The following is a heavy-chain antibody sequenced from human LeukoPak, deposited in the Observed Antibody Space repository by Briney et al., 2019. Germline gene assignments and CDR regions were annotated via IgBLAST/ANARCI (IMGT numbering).Heavy chain of an antibody. Sequence: GGSLRLSCEVSGFTFNSYGMHWVRQAPGKGLEWVAAIWNDGSHEYYADSEKGRFTISRDNFRNTVYLQMNSLRAEDTAVYYCANPYDSSGYYYHWGQGTLVTVSS. CDR1: GFTFNSYG. D-gene: IGHD3-22*01. J-gene: IGHJ5*02. V-gene: IGHV3-33*06. CDR3: ANPYDSSGYYYH. CDR2: IWNDGSHE.